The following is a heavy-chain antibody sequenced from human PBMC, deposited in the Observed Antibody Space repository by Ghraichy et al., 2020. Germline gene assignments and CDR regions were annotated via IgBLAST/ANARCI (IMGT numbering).Heavy chain of an antibody. Sequence: GGSLRLSCAASGFSVYSNYMTWVRQAPGKGLEWVSTIYSSGTTYYGDPVKGRFTISRDYSKNTLYLQMNSLRVEDTAVYYCATEEVNILSGRGGLDYWGQGTLVPVS. CDR1: GFSVYSNY. CDR3: ATEEVNILSGRGGLDY. V-gene: IGHV3-53*01. J-gene: IGHJ4*02. D-gene: IGHD3-9*01. CDR2: IYSSGTT.